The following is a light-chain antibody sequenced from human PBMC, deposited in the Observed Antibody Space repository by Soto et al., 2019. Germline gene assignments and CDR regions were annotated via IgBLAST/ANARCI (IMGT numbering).Light chain of an antibody. J-gene: IGKJ1*01. CDR2: GAS. V-gene: IGKV3-15*01. CDR3: QQYNNWPPGKT. Sequence: EIVMTQSPATLSVSPGERATLSCRASQSVSSNLAWYQQKPGQAPRLLIYGASTRAPGIPARFSGSGSGTEFTLTISSLPSEDFAVYYCQQYNNWPPGKTFGQGTKVEIK. CDR1: QSVSSN.